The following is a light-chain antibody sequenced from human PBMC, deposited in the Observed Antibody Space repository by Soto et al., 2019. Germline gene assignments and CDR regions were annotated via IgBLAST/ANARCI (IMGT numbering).Light chain of an antibody. J-gene: IGKJ3*01. CDR3: QKYNSVPL. CDR1: QGISNY. Sequence: DIQMTQSPSSLSASVGDRVTITCRASQGISNYIAWYQQKPGKAPKLLISAASTLQSGVPSRFSGSGSGIDFTTTISSLQPEDVAPYSCQKYNSVPLFGPGTKVDIK. CDR2: AAS. V-gene: IGKV1-27*01.